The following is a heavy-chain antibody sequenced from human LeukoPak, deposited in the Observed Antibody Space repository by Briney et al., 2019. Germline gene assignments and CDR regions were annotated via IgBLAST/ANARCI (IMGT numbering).Heavy chain of an antibody. J-gene: IGHJ3*02. V-gene: IGHV4-34*01. D-gene: IGHD3-22*01. Sequence: SETLSLTCAVYGGSFSGYYWSWIRQPPGKGLEWIGEINHSGSTNYNPSLKSRVTISVDTSKNQFSLKLSSVTAADTAVYYYARDQWTYDSSGYKGLGAFDIWGQGTMVTVSS. CDR2: INHSGST. CDR3: ARDQWTYDSSGYKGLGAFDI. CDR1: GGSFSGYY.